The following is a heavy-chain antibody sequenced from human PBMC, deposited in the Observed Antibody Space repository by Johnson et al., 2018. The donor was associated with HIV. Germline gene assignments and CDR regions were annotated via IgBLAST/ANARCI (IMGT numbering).Heavy chain of an antibody. CDR1: GFTFSSYG. CDR2: ISYDGSNK. V-gene: IGHV3-30*03. CDR3: ARAMYTSGWSYDAFDI. D-gene: IGHD6-19*01. J-gene: IGHJ3*02. Sequence: QVQLVESGGGVVQPGRSLRLSCAASGFTFSSYGMHWVRQAPGKGLECVAVISYDGSNKYYADSVKGRFTISRDNSKNTLYLQMSSLRAEDTAVYYCARAMYTSGWSYDAFDIWGQGTKVTVSS.